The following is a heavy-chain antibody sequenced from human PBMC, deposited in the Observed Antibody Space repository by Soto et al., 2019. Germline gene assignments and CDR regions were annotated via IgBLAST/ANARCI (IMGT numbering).Heavy chain of an antibody. J-gene: IGHJ6*02. CDR2: IIPIFGTA. CDR3: ARVHTMVRGAFDVAYYYYYYGMDV. Sequence: SVKVSCKASGVTFSSYATSWVRQAPGQGLEWMGGIIPIFGTANYAQKFQGRVTITADKSTSTAYMELSSLRSEDTAVYYCARVHTMVRGAFDVAYYYYYYGMDVWGQGTTVTVSS. V-gene: IGHV1-69*06. CDR1: GVTFSSYA. D-gene: IGHD3-10*01.